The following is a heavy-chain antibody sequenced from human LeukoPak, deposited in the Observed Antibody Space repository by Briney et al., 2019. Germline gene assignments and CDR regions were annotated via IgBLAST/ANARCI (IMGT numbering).Heavy chain of an antibody. J-gene: IGHJ5*02. CDR1: GFIFSNYA. V-gene: IGHV3-23*01. Sequence: GGSLKLSCAASGFIFSNYAMSWVRQAPGKGLDWVSGISSSGGSTYYADSVKGRFTISRDNSKNTLFLQMNSLRAEDTAVYYCGKDGPRVAGTSSWSDPWGQGTLVTVSS. CDR3: GKDGPRVAGTSSWSDP. CDR2: ISSSGGST. D-gene: IGHD6-19*01.